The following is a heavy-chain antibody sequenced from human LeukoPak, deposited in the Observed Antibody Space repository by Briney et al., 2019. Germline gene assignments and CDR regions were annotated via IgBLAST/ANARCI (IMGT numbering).Heavy chain of an antibody. J-gene: IGHJ4*02. Sequence: GGSLRLSCAASGFTFSTYVMHWVRQAPGKGLEWVAVISYDGSNKYYADSVQGRFIISRDNSKNTLYLQMNSLRTGDTAVYYCAKADSSGWYNLDHWGQGTLVTVSS. CDR1: GFTFSTYV. CDR3: AKADSSGWYNLDH. CDR2: ISYDGSNK. D-gene: IGHD6-19*01. V-gene: IGHV3-30*18.